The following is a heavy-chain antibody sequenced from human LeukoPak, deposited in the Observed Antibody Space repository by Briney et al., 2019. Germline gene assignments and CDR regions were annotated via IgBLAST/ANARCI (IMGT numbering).Heavy chain of an antibody. V-gene: IGHV4-4*07. CDR3: ARDLGATTVTKSGNAFDI. Sequence: PSETLSLTCTVSGGSISSYYWSWIRQPAGKGLEWIGRIYTSGSTNYNPSLKSRVTMSVDTSKNQFSLKLGSVTAADTAVYYCARDLGATTVTKSGNAFDIWGQGTMVTVSS. CDR1: GGSISSYY. D-gene: IGHD4-17*01. CDR2: IYTSGST. J-gene: IGHJ3*02.